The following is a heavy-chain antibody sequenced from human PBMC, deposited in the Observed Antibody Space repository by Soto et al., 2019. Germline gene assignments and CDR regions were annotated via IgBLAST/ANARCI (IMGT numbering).Heavy chain of an antibody. V-gene: IGHV3-11*06. CDR1: GFTFSDYY. CDR2: NSSSSSYT. D-gene: IGHD6-13*01. CDR3: ASSSWYPSGMDV. Sequence: PGGSLRLSCAASGFTFSDYYMSWIRQAPGKGLEWVSYNSSSSSYTNYADSVKGRFIISRDNAKNSLYLQMNSLRAEDTAVDYGASSSWYPSGMDVWGQGSTFTVSS. J-gene: IGHJ6*02.